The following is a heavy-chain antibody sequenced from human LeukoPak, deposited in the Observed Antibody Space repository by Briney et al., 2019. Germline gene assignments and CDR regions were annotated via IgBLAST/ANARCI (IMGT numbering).Heavy chain of an antibody. J-gene: IGHJ3*02. D-gene: IGHD1-26*01. CDR3: ARVIWDSGSYHDAFDI. Sequence: SVKVSXKASGGTFSSYAISWVRQAPGQGLEWMGRIIPIFGTANYAQKFQGRVTITTDESTSTAYMELSSLRSEDTAVYYCARVIWDSGSYHDAFDIWGQGTMVTVSS. CDR2: IIPIFGTA. V-gene: IGHV1-69*05. CDR1: GGTFSSYA.